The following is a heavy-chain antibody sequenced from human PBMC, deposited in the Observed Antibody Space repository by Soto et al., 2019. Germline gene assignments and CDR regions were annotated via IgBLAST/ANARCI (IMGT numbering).Heavy chain of an antibody. CDR2: INHSGNT. CDR1: GGSFSVYS. V-gene: IGHV4-34*01. J-gene: IGHJ5*02. D-gene: IGHD1-26*01. Sequence: SETLSLTCAVYGGSFSVYSWSWIRQPPGKGLEWIGDINHSGNTNYNPSLQSRVTISVDTSKNQFSLKLRSVTAADTAMYYCARHYSGSYYSHWFDPWGQGTLVTVSS. CDR3: ARHYSGSYYSHWFDP.